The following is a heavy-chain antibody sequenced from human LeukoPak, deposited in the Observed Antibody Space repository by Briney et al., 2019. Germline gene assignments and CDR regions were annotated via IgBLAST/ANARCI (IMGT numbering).Heavy chain of an antibody. CDR2: ISYSANT. Sequence: SETLSLTCTVSGGSVNSGGSYWTWIRQHPGKGLEWIGYISYSANTYYSPSLKSRITISVDTSKNQFSLKLSSVTAADTAVYYCARIDTGGADCWGQGTMVTVSS. V-gene: IGHV4-31*02. D-gene: IGHD2-8*02. CDR3: ARIDTGGADC. J-gene: IGHJ4*02. CDR1: GGSVNSGGSY.